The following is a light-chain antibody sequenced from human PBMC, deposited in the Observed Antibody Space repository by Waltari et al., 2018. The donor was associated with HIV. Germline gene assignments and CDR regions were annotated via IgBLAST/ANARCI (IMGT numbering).Light chain of an antibody. J-gene: IGLJ3*02. CDR1: SSDVGDYNY. Sequence: HSALTQPRSVSGSPGQSVTISCTRTSSDVGDYNYVSWYQQHPGKAPKLLIFDFTKPTSGVPELFSGSKSCNTASLTIAGLHLEVEANYYCCSYAGTYTWVFGGGTTLTVL. CDR3: CSYAGTYTWV. CDR2: DFT. V-gene: IGLV2-11*01.